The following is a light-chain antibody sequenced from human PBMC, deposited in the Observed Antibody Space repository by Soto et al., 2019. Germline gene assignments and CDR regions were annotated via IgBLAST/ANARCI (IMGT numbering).Light chain of an antibody. CDR2: DAS. Sequence: EIVLTQSPGTVSLSPGERATLFCRASQSVRSSLAWYQQKPGQAPRLFIYDASTRATGIPARFSGSGSGTEFTLTISSLQSEDFAVYYCQQYNSWPETFGQGTKVDI. V-gene: IGKV3-15*01. J-gene: IGKJ1*01. CDR1: QSVRSS. CDR3: QQYNSWPET.